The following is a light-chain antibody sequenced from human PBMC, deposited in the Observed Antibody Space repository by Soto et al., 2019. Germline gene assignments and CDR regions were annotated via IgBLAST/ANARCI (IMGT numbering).Light chain of an antibody. CDR2: KDS. J-gene: IGLJ2*01. CDR1: ALPKQY. Sequence: SYELTQPPSVSVSPGQTARITCSGDALPKQYAYWYQQKPGQAPVLVIYKDSDRPSGIPERVSGSSSGTTVTLTISGVQAEDEADYYCQSADSSGTVIFGGGTKLTVL. CDR3: QSADSSGTVI. V-gene: IGLV3-25*03.